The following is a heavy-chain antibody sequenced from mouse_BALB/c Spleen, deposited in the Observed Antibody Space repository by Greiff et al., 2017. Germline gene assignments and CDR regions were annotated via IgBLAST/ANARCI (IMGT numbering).Heavy chain of an antibody. CDR2: ISDGGSYT. Sequence: EVQVVESGGGLVKPGGSLKLSCAASGFTFSDYYMYWVRQTPEKRLEWVATISDGGSYTYYPDSVKGRFTISRDNAKNNLYLQMSSLKSEDTAMYYCARDLTTGRDAMDYWGQGTSVTVSS. V-gene: IGHV5-4*02. J-gene: IGHJ4*01. CDR3: ARDLTTGRDAMDY. CDR1: GFTFSDYY. D-gene: IGHD1-1*01.